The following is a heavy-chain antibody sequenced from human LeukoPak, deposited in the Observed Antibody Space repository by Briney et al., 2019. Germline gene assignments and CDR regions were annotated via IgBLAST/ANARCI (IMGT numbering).Heavy chain of an antibody. Sequence: SVKVSCKASGSTFTSYGISWVRQAPGQGLEWMGWITAYNGNTNYAQKLQGRVTMTRDKSPGKAYMERRRVRSDDTAVYYCARDNPATAIPEYYYYGMDVWGQGTTVTVSS. CDR1: GSTFTSYG. D-gene: IGHD2-2*02. CDR3: ARDNPATAIPEYYYYGMDV. J-gene: IGHJ6*02. CDR2: ITAYNGNT. V-gene: IGHV1-18*01.